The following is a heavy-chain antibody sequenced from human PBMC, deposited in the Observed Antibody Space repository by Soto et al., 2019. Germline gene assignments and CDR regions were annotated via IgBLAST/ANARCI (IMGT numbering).Heavy chain of an antibody. CDR1: RYIFTAYY. J-gene: IGHJ6*02. D-gene: IGHD5-18*01. Sequence: ASVKVSCKASRYIFTAYYIHWVRQAPGQGLEWMGWIDPNSGGTHYAQKFQGWVTMTRDTSINTAYMELSRLKSDDTAVYYCAKDQRGRGYPYGFVPYGMDVWGQGTTVTVS. V-gene: IGHV1-2*04. CDR2: IDPNSGGT. CDR3: AKDQRGRGYPYGFVPYGMDV.